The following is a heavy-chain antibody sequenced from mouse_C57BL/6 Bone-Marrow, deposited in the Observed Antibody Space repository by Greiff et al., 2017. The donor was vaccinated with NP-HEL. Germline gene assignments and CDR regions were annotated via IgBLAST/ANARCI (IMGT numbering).Heavy chain of an antibody. CDR2: IDPETGGT. CDR1: GYTFTDYE. CDR3: TRRYYGSSYWYYYAMDY. J-gene: IGHJ4*01. V-gene: IGHV1-15*01. D-gene: IGHD1-1*01. Sequence: QVQLQQSGAELVRPGASVTLSCKASGYTFTDYEMHWVKQTPVHGLEWIGAIDPETGGTAYNQKFKGKAILTVDKSSSTAYMELSSLTSEDSAVYSCTRRYYGSSYWYYYAMDYWGQGTSVTVSS.